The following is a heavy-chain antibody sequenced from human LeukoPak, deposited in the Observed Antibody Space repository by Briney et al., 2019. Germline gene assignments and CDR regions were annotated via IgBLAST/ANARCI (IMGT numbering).Heavy chain of an antibody. D-gene: IGHD4-17*01. V-gene: IGHV4-34*01. Sequence: SETLSLTCAVYGGSFSGYYWSWIRQPSGKGLEWIGEINHSGSTNYNPSLKSRVTISVDTSKNQFSLKLSSATAADTAVYYCYGDKYYYYGMDVWGQGTTVTVSS. CDR3: YGDKYYYYGMDV. J-gene: IGHJ6*02. CDR1: GGSFSGYY. CDR2: INHSGST.